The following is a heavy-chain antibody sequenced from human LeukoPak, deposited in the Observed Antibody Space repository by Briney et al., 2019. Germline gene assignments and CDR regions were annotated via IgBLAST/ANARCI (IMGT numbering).Heavy chain of an antibody. J-gene: IGHJ3*02. V-gene: IGHV4-39*02. CDR1: GGSISSSSYF. CDR2: VSYGGST. D-gene: IGHD2-2*02. CDR3: ARDQRDWGYCSSTSCYKGGAFDI. Sequence: SETLSLTCTVSGGSISSSSYFWGWIRQPPGKGLEWIGSVSYGGSTYNNPSLKSRVTISVDTSKNQFSLRLTSVTAADTAVYYCARDQRDWGYCSSTSCYKGGAFDIWGQGTMVTVSS.